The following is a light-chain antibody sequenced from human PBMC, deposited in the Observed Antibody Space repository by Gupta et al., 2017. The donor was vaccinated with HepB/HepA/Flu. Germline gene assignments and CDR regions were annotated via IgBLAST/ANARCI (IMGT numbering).Light chain of an antibody. CDR3: SSYTSSSTDVV. CDR1: SSDVGGYNY. CDR2: DVS. V-gene: IGLV2-14*03. J-gene: IGLJ2*01. Sequence: SALTQPASVSGSPGQSITISCTGTSSDVGGYNYVSWYQQHPGKAPKLMIYDVSNRPSGVSNRFSGSKSGNTASLTISGLQAEDEADYYCSSYTSSSTDVVFCGGPKLTVL.